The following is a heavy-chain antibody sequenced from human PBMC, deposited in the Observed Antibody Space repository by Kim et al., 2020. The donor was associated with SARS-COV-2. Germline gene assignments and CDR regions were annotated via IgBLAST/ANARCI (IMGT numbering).Heavy chain of an antibody. CDR3: AKGIRSLDYYDSSGYYYDAFDI. D-gene: IGHD3-22*01. CDR2: ISWNSGSI. CDR1: GFTFDDYA. V-gene: IGHV3-9*01. J-gene: IGHJ3*02. Sequence: GGSLRLSCAASGFTFDDYAMHWVRQAPGKGLEWVSGISWNSGSIGFADSVKGRFTISRDNAKNSLYLQMNSLRAEDTALYYCAKGIRSLDYYDSSGYYYDAFDIWGQGTMVTVSS.